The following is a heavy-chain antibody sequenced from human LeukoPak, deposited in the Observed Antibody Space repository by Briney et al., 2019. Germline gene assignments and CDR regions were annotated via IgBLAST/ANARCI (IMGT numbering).Heavy chain of an antibody. CDR1: GFTFSSYE. J-gene: IGHJ3*02. Sequence: GGSLSLSCAASGFTFSSYEMNWVRQAPGKGLEWVSYISSSGRTIYYADSVKGRFTISRDNAKISLYLQMNSLRAEDTAVYYCARDPLYDGFDIWGQGAMVTVSS. CDR2: ISSSGRTI. CDR3: ARDPLYDGFDI. V-gene: IGHV3-48*03.